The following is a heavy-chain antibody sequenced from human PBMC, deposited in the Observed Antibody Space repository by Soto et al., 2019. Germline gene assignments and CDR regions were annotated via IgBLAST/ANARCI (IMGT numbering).Heavy chain of an antibody. CDR1: GYTFTSYG. CDR3: ARQVQGRYYVEADQYFDY. Sequence: QVQLVQSGAEVKKPGASVKVSCKASGYTFTSYGISWVRQAPGQGLEWMGWISAYNGNTNYAQKLQGRVTMTTDTSTSTAYMELRSLRSDDTAVYYCARQVQGRYYVEADQYFDYWGQGTLVTVSS. V-gene: IGHV1-18*01. D-gene: IGHD3-16*01. CDR2: ISAYNGNT. J-gene: IGHJ4*02.